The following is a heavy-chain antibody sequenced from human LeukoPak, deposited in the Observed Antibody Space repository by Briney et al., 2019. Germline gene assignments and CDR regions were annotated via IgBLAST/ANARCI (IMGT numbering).Heavy chain of an antibody. CDR3: AMVRGVIFDY. Sequence: GGSLRFSCAASGITFSRYSMNWVRQAPGKGLEWVSYISSNSSTIYYADSVKGRFTISRDDAKNSLYLQMNSLRVEDTAVYYCAMVRGVIFDYWGQGTLVTVSS. V-gene: IGHV3-48*04. J-gene: IGHJ4*02. CDR1: GITFSRYS. CDR2: ISSNSSTI. D-gene: IGHD3-10*01.